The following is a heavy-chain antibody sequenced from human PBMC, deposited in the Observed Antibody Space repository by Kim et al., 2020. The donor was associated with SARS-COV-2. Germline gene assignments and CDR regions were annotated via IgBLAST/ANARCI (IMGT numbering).Heavy chain of an antibody. CDR3: AKDQPYYYDFWSGSDY. V-gene: IGHV3-23*01. Sequence: GGSLRLSCAASGFTFSSYAMSWVRQAPGKGLEWVSAISGSGGSTYYADSVKGRFTISRDNSKNTLYLQMNSLRAEDTAVYYCAKDQPYYYDFWSGSDYWGQGTLVTVSS. CDR2: ISGSGGST. D-gene: IGHD3-3*01. CDR1: GFTFSSYA. J-gene: IGHJ4*02.